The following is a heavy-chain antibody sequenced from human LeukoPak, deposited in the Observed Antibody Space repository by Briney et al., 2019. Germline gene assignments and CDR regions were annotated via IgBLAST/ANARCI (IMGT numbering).Heavy chain of an antibody. CDR2: IYHSGST. D-gene: IGHD3-10*01. V-gene: IGHV4-4*02. J-gene: IGHJ3*02. Sequence: SGTLSLTCAVSGGPISSSNWWSWVRQPPGNGLELIGEIYHSGSTNYNPSLKRRVPISVDKSRNQFNMTLCSVTAADTAVYYCARSGFQLLWFGELSVDAFDIWGQGTMVTVSS. CDR3: ARSGFQLLWFGELSVDAFDI. CDR1: GGPISSSNW.